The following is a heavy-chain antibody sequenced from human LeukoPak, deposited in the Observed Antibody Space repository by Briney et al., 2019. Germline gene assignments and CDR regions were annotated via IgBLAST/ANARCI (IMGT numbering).Heavy chain of an antibody. CDR2: FDPEDGET. Sequence: ASVKVSCKVSGHTLTELSMHWVRQAPGKGLEWMGGFDPEDGETIYAQKFQGRVTMTEDTSTDTAYMELSSLRSEDTAVYYCATDGIAAAGQYNWFDPWGQGTLVTVSS. J-gene: IGHJ5*02. CDR1: GHTLTELS. V-gene: IGHV1-24*01. D-gene: IGHD6-13*01. CDR3: ATDGIAAAGQYNWFDP.